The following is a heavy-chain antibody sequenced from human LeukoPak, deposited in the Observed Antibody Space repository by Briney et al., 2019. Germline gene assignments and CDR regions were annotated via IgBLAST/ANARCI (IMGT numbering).Heavy chain of an antibody. CDR1: GFTFSSYA. CDR2: ISYDGSNK. V-gene: IGHV3-30-3*01. Sequence: GGSLRLSCAASGFTFSSYAMHWVRQAPGKGLEWVAVISYDGSNKYYADSVKGRFTISRDNSKNTLYLQMNSLRAEDTAVYYCARDLFDYWGQGTLVTVSS. J-gene: IGHJ4*02. CDR3: ARDLFDY.